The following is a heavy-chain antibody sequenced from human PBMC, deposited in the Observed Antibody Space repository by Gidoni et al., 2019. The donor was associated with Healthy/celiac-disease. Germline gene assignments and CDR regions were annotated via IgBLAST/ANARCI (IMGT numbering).Heavy chain of an antibody. D-gene: IGHD6-13*01. V-gene: IGHV3-23*01. CDR3: AKDRPAPGIAAAVPNWYFDL. CDR2: ISGSGGRT. Sequence: EVQLLESGGGLVQPGGSLRLSCAASGFTFSSYSMSWVRQAPGKGLEWVSAISGSGGRTYYADSVKGRFTISRDNSKNTLYLQMNSLRAEDTAVYYCAKDRPAPGIAAAVPNWYFDLWGRGTLVTVSS. J-gene: IGHJ2*01. CDR1: GFTFSSYS.